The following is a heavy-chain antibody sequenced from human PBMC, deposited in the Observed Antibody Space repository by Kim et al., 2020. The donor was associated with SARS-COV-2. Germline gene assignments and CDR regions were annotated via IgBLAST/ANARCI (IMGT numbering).Heavy chain of an antibody. V-gene: IGHV3-23*01. CDR1: GFSFSNYA. CDR2: VRGSGANT. D-gene: IGHD1-1*01. J-gene: IGHJ4*02. Sequence: GGSLRLSCVASGFSFSNYAMNWVRQAPGKGLEWVSIVRGSGANTYHADSVKGRFTISRDNSKNTVYLQLNSLRAGDTAVYYCARMGPWSRRNRDYWGQGTLVTVSS. CDR3: ARMGPWSRRNRDY.